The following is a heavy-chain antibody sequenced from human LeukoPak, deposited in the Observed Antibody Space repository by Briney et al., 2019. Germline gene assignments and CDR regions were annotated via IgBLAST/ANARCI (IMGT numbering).Heavy chain of an antibody. D-gene: IGHD6-19*01. CDR1: GGTFSSYA. V-gene: IGHV1-69*06. CDR2: IIPIFGTA. J-gene: IGHJ4*02. Sequence: SVKVSCKASGGTFSSYAISWVRQAPGQGLEWMGGIIPIFGTANYAQKSQGRVTITADKSTSTAYMELSSLRSEDTAVYYCAKDLNDGSGWPDYWGQGTLVTVSS. CDR3: AKDLNDGSGWPDY.